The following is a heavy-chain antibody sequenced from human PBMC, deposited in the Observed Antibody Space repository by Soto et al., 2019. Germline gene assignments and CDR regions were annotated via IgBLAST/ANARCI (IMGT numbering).Heavy chain of an antibody. CDR2: INPSGGST. CDR3: ARGGTFYDFWSGYYLAPYYYYGMDV. J-gene: IGHJ6*02. V-gene: IGHV1-46*01. D-gene: IGHD3-3*01. CDR1: GYTFTSYY. Sequence: GASVKVSCKASGYTFTSYYMHWVRQAPGQGLEWMGIINPSGGSTSYAQKFQGRVTMTRDTSTSTVYMELSSLRSEDTAVYYCARGGTFYDFWSGYYLAPYYYYGMDVWGQGTTVTVSS.